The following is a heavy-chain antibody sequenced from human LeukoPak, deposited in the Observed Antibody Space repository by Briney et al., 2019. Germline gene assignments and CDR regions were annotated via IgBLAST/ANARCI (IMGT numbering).Heavy chain of an antibody. V-gene: IGHV4-59*08. CDR2: IYYSGST. J-gene: IGHJ6*02. CDR3: ARVRDFWSGFRPSDMDV. Sequence: SETLSLTCTVSGGSISSYYWSWIRQPPGKGLEWIGYIYYSGSTNYNPSLKSRVTISVDTSKNQFSLKLSSVTAADTAVYYCARVRDFWSGFRPSDMDVWGQGTTVTVSS. D-gene: IGHD3-3*01. CDR1: GGSISSYY.